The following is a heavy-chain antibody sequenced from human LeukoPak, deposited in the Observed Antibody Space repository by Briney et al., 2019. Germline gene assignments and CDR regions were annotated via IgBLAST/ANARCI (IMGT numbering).Heavy chain of an antibody. CDR3: ARHFSLWSIAVAAFFDY. Sequence: SQTLSLTCTVSGGSISSGSYYWSWIRQPAGKGLEWIGRIYTSGSTNYNPSLKSRVTISVDTSKNQFSLKLSSVTAADTAVYYCARHFSLWSIAVAAFFDYWGQGTLVTVSS. J-gene: IGHJ4*02. CDR1: GGSISSGSYY. CDR2: IYTSGST. V-gene: IGHV4-61*02. D-gene: IGHD6-19*01.